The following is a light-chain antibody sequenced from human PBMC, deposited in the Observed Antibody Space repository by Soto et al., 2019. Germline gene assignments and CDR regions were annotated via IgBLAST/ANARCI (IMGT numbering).Light chain of an antibody. V-gene: IGKV1-5*01. Sequence: DIQMTQSPSTLSASVGDRVTITCRASQSISSWLAWYQQKPGKAPKLLIYDASSLESGVASRCSGSGSGTEFTLTISSLQPDDFATCYCQQYNSYSGSITFGRWTQLEIK. CDR1: QSISSW. CDR2: DAS. CDR3: QQYNSYSGSIT. J-gene: IGKJ2*01.